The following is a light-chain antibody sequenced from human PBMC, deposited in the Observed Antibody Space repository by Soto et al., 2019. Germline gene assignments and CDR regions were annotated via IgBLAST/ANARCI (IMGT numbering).Light chain of an antibody. Sequence: SYELTQPPSVSVAPGETARITCGRDDIGTKSVHWYQQKPGQAPVLVISYDSDRPSGIPGRFSGSNSVNTATLIISGVEVGDEADYFCQVWDVPNGHLVVIGGGTKLTVL. J-gene: IGLJ3*02. CDR3: QVWDVPNGHLVV. V-gene: IGLV3-21*04. CDR2: YDS. CDR1: DIGTKS.